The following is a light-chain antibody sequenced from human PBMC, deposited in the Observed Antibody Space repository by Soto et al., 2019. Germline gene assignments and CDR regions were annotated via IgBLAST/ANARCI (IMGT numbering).Light chain of an antibody. Sequence: QSALTQPPSASGSPGQSVTISCTGTSSDVGGYNYVSWYQQHPGKAPKLMIYEVSKRPSGVPDRFSGYKSGNTASLTVSGLQAEDEADYYCSSYAGSILYVFGTGTKVTVL. J-gene: IGLJ1*01. CDR2: EVS. CDR3: SSYAGSILYV. CDR1: SSDVGGYNY. V-gene: IGLV2-8*01.